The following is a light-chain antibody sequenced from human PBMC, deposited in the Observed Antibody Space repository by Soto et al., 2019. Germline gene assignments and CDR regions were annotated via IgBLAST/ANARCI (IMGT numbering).Light chain of an antibody. J-gene: IGLJ1*01. Sequence: QAVVAQPPSVSGAPGQRGTISCTGSSSNIGSGYDVHWYQQLPGTAPKLLIYGNSNRPSGVPDRFSGSKSGTSASLAITGLQAEDEAEYYCQSYDSSLSGYVFGTGTKLTVL. CDR2: GNS. CDR3: QSYDSSLSGYV. V-gene: IGLV1-40*01. CDR1: SSNIGSGYD.